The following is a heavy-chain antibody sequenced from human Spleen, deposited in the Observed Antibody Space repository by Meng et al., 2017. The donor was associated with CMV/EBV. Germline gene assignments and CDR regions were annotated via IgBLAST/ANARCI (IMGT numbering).Heavy chain of an antibody. J-gene: IGHJ4*02. Sequence: GESLKISCAASGFSFSDYYMAWIRQAPGKGLEWVSYISFSGTTIYYADSVKGRFTISRDNRKNSLHLKMNSLRAEDTAVYFCAKDFSFDTSGYYWGFDLWGQGALVTVSS. CDR3: AKDFSFDTSGYYWGFDL. V-gene: IGHV3-11*04. CDR2: ISFSGTTI. D-gene: IGHD3-22*01. CDR1: GFSFSDYY.